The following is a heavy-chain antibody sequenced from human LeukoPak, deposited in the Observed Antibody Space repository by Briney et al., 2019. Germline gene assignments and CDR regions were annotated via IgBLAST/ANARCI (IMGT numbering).Heavy chain of an antibody. CDR2: ISAYNSNT. CDR1: GYTFTSYG. Sequence: ASVKVSCKASGYTFTSYGISWVRQAPGQGLEWMGWISAYNSNTNYAQKLQGRVTMTTDTSTSTAYMELRSLRSDDTAVYYCATSFLTGDSHPFDYWGQGTLVTVSS. CDR3: ATSFLTGDSHPFDY. D-gene: IGHD7-27*01. J-gene: IGHJ4*02. V-gene: IGHV1-18*01.